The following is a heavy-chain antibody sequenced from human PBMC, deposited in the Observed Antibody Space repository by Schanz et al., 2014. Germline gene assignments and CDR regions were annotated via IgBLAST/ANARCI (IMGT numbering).Heavy chain of an antibody. Sequence: EVQLLESGGGLVQPGGSLRLSCAASGFTFSSYAMSWVRQAPGKGLEWISFINTGSNYINYADSVKGRFTISRDNSKNTLYLQMNSLRAEDTAVYYCAKTPREYCNYDNCPNWFDSWGQGTLVTASS. CDR3: AKTPREYCNYDNCPNWFDS. CDR2: INTGSNYI. D-gene: IGHD2-15*01. V-gene: IGHV3-23*03. J-gene: IGHJ5*01. CDR1: GFTFSSYA.